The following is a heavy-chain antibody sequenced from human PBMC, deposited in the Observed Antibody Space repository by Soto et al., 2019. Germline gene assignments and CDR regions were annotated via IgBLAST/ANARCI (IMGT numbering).Heavy chain of an antibody. D-gene: IGHD3-3*01. J-gene: IGHJ4*02. CDR3: IRDYDFWSGYYRGPAFDY. CDR1: GFTFSSYA. Sequence: LRLSCAASGFTFSSYAMSWVRQAPGKGLEWVSAISGSGGSTYYADSVKGRFTISRDNSKNTLYLQMNSLRAEDTAVYYCIRDYDFWSGYYRGPAFDYWGQGTLVTVSS. V-gene: IGHV3-23*01. CDR2: ISGSGGST.